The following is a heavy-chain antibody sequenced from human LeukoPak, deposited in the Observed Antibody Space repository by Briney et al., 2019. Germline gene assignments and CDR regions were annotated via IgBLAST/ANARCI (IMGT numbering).Heavy chain of an antibody. Sequence: SETLSLTCAVYGGSFSGYYWSWIRQPPGKGLEWIGEINHSGSTNYNPSLKSRATISVDTSKNQFSLKLSSVTAADTAVYYCARGRSRKHSSPMDVWGQGTTVTVSS. D-gene: IGHD6-13*01. V-gene: IGHV4-34*01. CDR1: GGSFSGYY. CDR3: ARGRSRKHSSPMDV. J-gene: IGHJ6*02. CDR2: INHSGST.